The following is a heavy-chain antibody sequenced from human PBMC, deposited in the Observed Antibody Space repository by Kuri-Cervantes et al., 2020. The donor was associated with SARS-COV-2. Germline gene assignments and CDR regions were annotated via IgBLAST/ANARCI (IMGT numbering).Heavy chain of an antibody. CDR3: ARGAAVAATCFDY. V-gene: IGHV4-59*11. J-gene: IGHJ4*02. Sequence: SETLSLTCTVSGGSITSHYWNWIRQSPGRGLEWIGYIYYSGSTKYNPSLNSRVTMSVDTSKNQFSLKLSSVTAADTAVYFCARGAAVAATCFDYWGRGTLVTVSS. CDR2: IYYSGST. D-gene: IGHD6-19*01. CDR1: GGSITSHY.